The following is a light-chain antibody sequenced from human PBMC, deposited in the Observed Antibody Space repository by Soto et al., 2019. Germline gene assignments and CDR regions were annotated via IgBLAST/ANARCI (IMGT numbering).Light chain of an antibody. CDR2: GAS. J-gene: IGKJ5*01. CDR3: QQYNNWPPIT. V-gene: IGKV3-15*01. Sequence: ELVMTQSPATQSVSPGERATLSFRASQSVSSNLAWYQQKPGQAPRLLIYGASTRATGIPARFSGSGSGTELTLTISSLQSEDFAVYYCQQYNNWPPITFGQGTRLEIK. CDR1: QSVSSN.